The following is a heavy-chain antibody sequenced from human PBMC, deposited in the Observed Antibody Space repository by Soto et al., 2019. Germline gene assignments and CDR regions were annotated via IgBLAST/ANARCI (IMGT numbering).Heavy chain of an antibody. D-gene: IGHD1-26*01. V-gene: IGHV3-15*07. Sequence: EVQLVESGGGLVKPGGSLRLSCADSGFHFNNAWINWVRQVPGKGLEWVGRVKSKADGGSGDYAAPVKGRFVVSRDDSKDLVYLQMHSMKIEDTGVYYCTSDSRTTLPEIRFDYWGHGPQVTVSS. CDR2: VKSKADGGSG. J-gene: IGHJ4*01. CDR1: GFHFNNAW. CDR3: TSDSRTTLPEIRFDY.